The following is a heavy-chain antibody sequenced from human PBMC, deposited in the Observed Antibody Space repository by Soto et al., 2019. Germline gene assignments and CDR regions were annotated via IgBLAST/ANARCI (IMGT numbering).Heavy chain of an antibody. D-gene: IGHD2-2*01. CDR3: ARGGGSTKVDY. J-gene: IGHJ4*02. CDR2: TSNRGST. Sequence: QVQLQESGPGLVKPSQTLSLTCTVSGGSITSSGYSWSWIRQHPGEGLEWIGFTSNRGSTSYNPSLKSRVTIAVDTSSNQFSLNRKSGTAADTAVYYCARGGGSTKVDYWGQGTLVTVSP. V-gene: IGHV4-31*03. CDR1: GGSITSSGYS.